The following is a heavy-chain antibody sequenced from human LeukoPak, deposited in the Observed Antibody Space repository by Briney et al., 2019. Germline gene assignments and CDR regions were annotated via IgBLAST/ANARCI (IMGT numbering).Heavy chain of an antibody. CDR2: IYHSGST. J-gene: IGHJ4*02. D-gene: IGHD3-22*01. CDR3: ARDSGYPKQYYFDY. CDR1: GYSISSGYY. V-gene: IGHV4-38-2*02. Sequence: NTSETLSLTCTVSGYSISSGYYWGWIRQPPGKGLEWIGSIYHSGSTYYNPSLKSRVTISVDTSKNQFSLKLSSVTAADTAVYYRARDSGYPKQYYFDYWGQGTLVTVSS.